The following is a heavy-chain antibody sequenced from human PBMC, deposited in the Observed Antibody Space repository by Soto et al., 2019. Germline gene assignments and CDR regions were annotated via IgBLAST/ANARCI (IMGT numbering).Heavy chain of an antibody. CDR1: GFTFSSYG. CDR3: ARDIGADYYDA. Sequence: EVHLVESGGGLVQRGGSLRLSCAASGFTFSSYGMHWVRQAPGKGLEYVSAISSDGGSTYYANSVKGRFTISRDNSKNTLYLQMGSLRAEDMAVYYCARDIGADYYDAWGQGTMVTVSS. V-gene: IGHV3-64*01. J-gene: IGHJ3*01. CDR2: ISSDGGST. D-gene: IGHD3-10*01.